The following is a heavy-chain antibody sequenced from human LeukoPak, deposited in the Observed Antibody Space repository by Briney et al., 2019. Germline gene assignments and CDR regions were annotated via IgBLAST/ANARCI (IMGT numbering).Heavy chain of an antibody. CDR2: IYHSGSA. CDR3: VRYCSSTTCYTRAVDY. J-gene: IGHJ4*02. V-gene: IGHV4-38-2*02. D-gene: IGHD2-2*02. Sequence: PSETLSLTCTVSGYSITSGYNWAWIRQPPGKVLEWIGSIYHSGSAYYNPSLKSRVTISVDTSKNQFSLKLSSVTAADTAVYYGVRYCSSTTCYTRAVDYWGQGTLVTVSS. CDR1: GYSITSGYN.